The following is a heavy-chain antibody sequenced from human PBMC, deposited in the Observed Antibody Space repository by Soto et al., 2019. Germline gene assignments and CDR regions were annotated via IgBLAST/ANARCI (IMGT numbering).Heavy chain of an antibody. CDR2: IVVGSGNT. J-gene: IGHJ4*02. Sequence: VNGTCKDTGCTFPSSAVQWVRQARGQRLEGMGWIVVGSGNTNYAQKFQERVTITRDMYTSAAYMELSSLRYEDTAGYDCVADRFTNKYYDIWSGYEIKDFDYWGQVTLVTVSS. CDR1: GCTFPSSA. D-gene: IGHD3-3*01. CDR3: VADRFTNKYYDIWSGYEIKDFDY. V-gene: IGHV1-58*01.